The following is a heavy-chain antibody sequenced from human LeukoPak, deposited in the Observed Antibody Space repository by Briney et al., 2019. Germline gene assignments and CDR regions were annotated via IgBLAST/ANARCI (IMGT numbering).Heavy chain of an antibody. CDR2: ISYDGSND. V-gene: IGHV3-30-3*01. J-gene: IGHJ4*02. D-gene: IGHD6-19*01. Sequence: GSLRLSCAASGFTFSGYAMHWVRQAPGKGLEWVAVISYDGSNDYYADSVKGRFTISRDNSKNTLYLQMNSLRAEDTAVYYCATNGPGIAVAGYVDYWGQGTLVTVSS. CDR3: ATNGPGIAVAGYVDY. CDR1: GFTFSGYA.